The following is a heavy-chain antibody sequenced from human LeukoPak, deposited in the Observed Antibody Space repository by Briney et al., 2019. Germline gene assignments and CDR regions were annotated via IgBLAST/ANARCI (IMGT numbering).Heavy chain of an antibody. D-gene: IGHD3-10*01. CDR3: ARVPYYGSGSYHYYYYMDV. CDR2: IKQDGSEK. CDR1: GFTFSSYW. Sequence: QSGGSLRLSCAASGFTFSSYWMSWVRQAPGKGLEWVANIKQDGSEKYYVDSVKGRFTISRDNAKNSLYLQMNSLRAEDTAVYYCARVPYYGSGSYHYYYYMDVWGKGTTVTVSS. J-gene: IGHJ6*03. V-gene: IGHV3-7*01.